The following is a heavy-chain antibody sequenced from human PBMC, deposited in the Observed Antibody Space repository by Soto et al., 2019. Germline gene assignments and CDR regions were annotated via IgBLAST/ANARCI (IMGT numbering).Heavy chain of an antibody. D-gene: IGHD2-15*01. V-gene: IGHV4-31*03. CDR1: GGSISSGAYY. CDR3: ARGAVDCSGGSCQYWYFDL. CDR2: IYYSGST. Sequence: SETLSLTCTVSGGSISSGAYYWSWIRQHPGKGLEWIGYIYYSGSTYYNPSLKSRVTISVDTSKNQFSLKLSSVTAADTAVYYCARGAVDCSGGSCQYWYFDLWGRGTLVTAPQ. J-gene: IGHJ2*01.